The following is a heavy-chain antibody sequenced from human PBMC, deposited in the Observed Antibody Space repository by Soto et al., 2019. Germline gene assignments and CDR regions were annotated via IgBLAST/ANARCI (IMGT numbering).Heavy chain of an antibody. CDR2: ISGSGGST. CDR1: GFTFSSYA. J-gene: IGHJ4*02. V-gene: IGHV3-23*01. D-gene: IGHD1-26*01. CDR3: ARRGSGSYYDY. Sequence: EVQLLESGGGLVQPGGSLRLSCAASGFTFSSYAMRWVRQAPVKGLEWVSAISGSGGSTYDADSVKGRFPISRDKSKNSRYLQMNILRAEDTAVYYCARRGSGSYYDYWGQGTLVTVSS.